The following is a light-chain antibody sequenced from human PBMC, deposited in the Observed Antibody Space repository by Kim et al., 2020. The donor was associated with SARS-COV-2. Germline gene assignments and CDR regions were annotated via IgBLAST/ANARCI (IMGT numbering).Light chain of an antibody. V-gene: IGLV6-57*01. CDR1: SGSIASNY. Sequence: KTVTISCTRSSGSIASNYVQWYQQRPGSSPTTVIYEDNHRPSGVHDRFSGSIDSSSNSASLTISGLKTEDETDYYCQSYDSSNHGVFGGGTQLTVL. CDR3: QSYDSSNHGV. J-gene: IGLJ3*02. CDR2: EDN.